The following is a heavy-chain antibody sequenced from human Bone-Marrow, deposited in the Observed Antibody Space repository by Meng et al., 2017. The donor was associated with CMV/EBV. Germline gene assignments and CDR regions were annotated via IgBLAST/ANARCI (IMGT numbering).Heavy chain of an antibody. Sequence: GGSLRLSCAASGFTFDDYAMHWVRQAPGKGLEWVSGITWNSGSIGYADSVKGRFTISRDNAKNSLYLQMNSLRAEDTAVYYCAREASLPAAIIGAFDIWGQGTMVTVSS. D-gene: IGHD2-2*02. V-gene: IGHV3-9*01. CDR3: AREASLPAAIIGAFDI. CDR2: ITWNSGSI. J-gene: IGHJ3*02. CDR1: GFTFDDYA.